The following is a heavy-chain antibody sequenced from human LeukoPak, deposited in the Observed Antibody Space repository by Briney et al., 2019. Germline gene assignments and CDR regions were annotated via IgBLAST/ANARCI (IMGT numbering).Heavy chain of an antibody. CDR2: IYYSGST. V-gene: IGHV4-59*01. J-gene: IGHJ4*02. Sequence: PSETLSLTCTVSGSSISSYYWSWIRQPPGKGLEWIGYIYYSGSTNYNPSLKSRVTILVDTSKNQFSLKLSSVTAADTAVYYCAAGYYRTFDYWGQGTLVTVSS. CDR3: AAGYYRTFDY. D-gene: IGHD3-9*01. CDR1: GSSISSYY.